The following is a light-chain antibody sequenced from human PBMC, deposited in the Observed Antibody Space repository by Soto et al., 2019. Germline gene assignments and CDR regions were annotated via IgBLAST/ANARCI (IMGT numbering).Light chain of an antibody. V-gene: IGKV3-20*01. CDR3: QQYGSSPPLT. CDR2: GAS. Sequence: ESVLTQSPATLSLSPGERATLSCRAGQSVSSSLAWYQQKPGQAPRLLIYGASSRATGIPDRFSGSGSGTDFTLTISRLEPEDFAVYYCQQYGSSPPLTFGGGTKVDIK. J-gene: IGKJ4*01. CDR1: QSVSSS.